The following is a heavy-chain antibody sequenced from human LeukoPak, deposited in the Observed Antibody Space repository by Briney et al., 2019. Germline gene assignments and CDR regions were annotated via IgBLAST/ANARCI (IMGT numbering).Heavy chain of an antibody. D-gene: IGHD2-15*01. V-gene: IGHV3-30*18. Sequence: GGSLSLSCAASGFPFISYGMHWVRQAPGKGLEGGAVISYDGSNKYYADSVKGRFTISRDNSKNTLYLQMNSLRAEDTAVYYCAKDLAVVVVAADAFDYWGQGTLVTVSS. CDR1: GFPFISYG. CDR2: ISYDGSNK. J-gene: IGHJ4*02. CDR3: AKDLAVVVVAADAFDY.